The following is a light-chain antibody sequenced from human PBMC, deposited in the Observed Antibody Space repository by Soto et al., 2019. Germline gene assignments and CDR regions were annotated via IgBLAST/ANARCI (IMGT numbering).Light chain of an antibody. CDR1: QSVSSN. Sequence: EIVMTQSPATLSVSPGERATLSCRASQSVSSNLAWYQQKPGQAPRLLIYGASTRATGIPARFSGSGSGTEFTLTIRSLQSEDFAVYYCQQYNDWPRTFGHGTKV. CDR3: QQYNDWPRT. CDR2: GAS. V-gene: IGKV3-15*01. J-gene: IGKJ1*01.